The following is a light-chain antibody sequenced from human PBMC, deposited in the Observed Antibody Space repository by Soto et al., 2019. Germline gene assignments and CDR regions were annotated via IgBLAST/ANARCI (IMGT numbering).Light chain of an antibody. J-gene: IGKJ4*01. CDR3: QQANSFPLT. CDR1: QNVANY. Sequence: EIVLTQSPAILSLSPGERATLSCRASQNVANYLDWYQQKPGQAPRLLIYESSDRGTGIAVRFSGSGSGTDFTLTISSLEPEDFATYYCQQANSFPLTFGGGNKWRS. CDR2: ESS. V-gene: IGKV3-11*01.